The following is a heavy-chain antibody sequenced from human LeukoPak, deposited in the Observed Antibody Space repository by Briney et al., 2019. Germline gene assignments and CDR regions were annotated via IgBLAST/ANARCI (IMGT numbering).Heavy chain of an antibody. Sequence: GGSLRLSCTVSGFTVSSNSMSWVRQAPGKGLEWVSAISGSGGSTYYADSVKGRFTISRDNSKNTLYPQMNSLRAEDTAVYYCAKESDILTGYYFDYWGQGTLVTVSS. CDR3: AKESDILTGYYFDY. CDR1: GFTVSSNS. D-gene: IGHD3-9*01. J-gene: IGHJ4*02. CDR2: ISGSGGST. V-gene: IGHV3-23*01.